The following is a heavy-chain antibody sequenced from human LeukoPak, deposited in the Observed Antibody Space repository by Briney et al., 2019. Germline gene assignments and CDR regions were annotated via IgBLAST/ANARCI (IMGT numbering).Heavy chain of an antibody. Sequence: GGSLRLSCAASGFTFSSYWMSWVRQAPGKGLEWVANIKQDGSEKYYVDSVKGRFTISRDNAKNSLYLQMNSLRAEDTAVYYCARDCGFWSGSTGFDHWGQETLVTVSS. D-gene: IGHD3-3*01. J-gene: IGHJ4*02. V-gene: IGHV3-7*01. CDR3: ARDCGFWSGSTGFDH. CDR2: IKQDGSEK. CDR1: GFTFSSYW.